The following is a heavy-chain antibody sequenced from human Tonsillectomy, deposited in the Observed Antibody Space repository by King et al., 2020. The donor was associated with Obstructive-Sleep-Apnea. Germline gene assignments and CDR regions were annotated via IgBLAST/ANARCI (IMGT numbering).Heavy chain of an antibody. Sequence: QLVQSGAEVKKPGASVQVSCKASGYTFTGYYMHWVRQAPGQGLEWMGWINPKSGGTHYAEKFQGRVTMTRDTSISTGYMEISRLRYDDTAVYYCAIWLSGYLDYWGQGTLVTVSS. CDR1: GYTFTGYY. J-gene: IGHJ4*02. CDR3: AIWLSGYLDY. D-gene: IGHD5-18*01. V-gene: IGHV1-2*02. CDR2: INPKSGGT.